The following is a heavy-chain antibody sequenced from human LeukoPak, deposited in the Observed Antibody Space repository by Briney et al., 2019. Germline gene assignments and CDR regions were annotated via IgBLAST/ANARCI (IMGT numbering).Heavy chain of an antibody. J-gene: IGHJ6*03. Sequence: KTSETLSLTCAVYGGSFSGYSWTWIRQPPGKGLEWIGEINHIGSTNYNPSLKSRVTISVETSKNQFSLKLSSVTAADTAVYYCARESMVRGVISYYYYYMDVWGKGTTVTISS. D-gene: IGHD3-10*01. V-gene: IGHV4-34*01. CDR3: ARESMVRGVISYYYYYMDV. CDR2: INHIGST. CDR1: GGSFSGYS.